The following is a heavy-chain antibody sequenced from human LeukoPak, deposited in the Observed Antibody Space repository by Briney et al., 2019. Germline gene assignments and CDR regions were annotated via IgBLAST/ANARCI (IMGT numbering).Heavy chain of an antibody. J-gene: IGHJ4*02. Sequence: GESLKISCKGSGYSFTSYWIGWVRQMPGKGLEWMGIFYPGDSDTRYNPSFQGQVTITAEKSISTAYLQWSSLKASDTALYYCASRRKGMSTAGFDFWGQGTLVTVSS. V-gene: IGHV5-51*01. CDR1: GYSFTSYW. D-gene: IGHD5-24*01. CDR3: ASRRKGMSTAGFDF. CDR2: FYPGDSDT.